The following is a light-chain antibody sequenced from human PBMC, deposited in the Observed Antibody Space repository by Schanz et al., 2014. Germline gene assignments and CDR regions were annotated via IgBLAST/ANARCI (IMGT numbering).Light chain of an antibody. V-gene: IGLV2-14*02. CDR2: EVS. CDR1: SSDVGSYNL. J-gene: IGLJ1*01. Sequence: QSVLTQPASVSGSPGQSITISCTGTSSDVGSYNLVSWYQQHPGKAPKLMIYEVSQWPSGVSDRFSGSKSGNTASLTISGLQAEDEADYYCSSYTSSSTRVFGTGTKLTVL. CDR3: SSYTSSSTRV.